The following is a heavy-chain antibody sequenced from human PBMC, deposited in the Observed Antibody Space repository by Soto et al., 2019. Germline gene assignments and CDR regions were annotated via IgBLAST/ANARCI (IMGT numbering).Heavy chain of an antibody. J-gene: IGHJ5*02. CDR1: GFTFSSYG. CDR3: ARESTDSSRLKNWFDP. V-gene: IGHV3-33*01. CDR2: IWYDGSNK. Sequence: PGGSLRLSCAASGFTFSSYGMHWVRQAPGKGLEWVAVIWYDGSNKYYADSVKGRFTISRDNSKNTLYLQMNSLRAEDTAVYYCARESTDSSRLKNWFDPWGQGTLVTVSS. D-gene: IGHD6-19*01.